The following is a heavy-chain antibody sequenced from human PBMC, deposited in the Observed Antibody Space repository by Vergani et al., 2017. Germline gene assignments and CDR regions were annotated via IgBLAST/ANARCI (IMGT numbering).Heavy chain of an antibody. J-gene: IGHJ3*02. V-gene: IGHV3-30*18. CDR3: AKALRYSSSSKADAFDI. CDR1: GFTFSSYG. Sequence: QVQLVESGGGVVQPGRSLRLSCAASGFTFSSYGMHWVRQAPGKGLEWVAVISYDGSNKYYADSVKGRFTISRDNSKNTLYLQMNSLRAEDTAVYYCAKALRYSSSSKADAFDIWGQGTMVTVSS. CDR2: ISYDGSNK. D-gene: IGHD6-13*01.